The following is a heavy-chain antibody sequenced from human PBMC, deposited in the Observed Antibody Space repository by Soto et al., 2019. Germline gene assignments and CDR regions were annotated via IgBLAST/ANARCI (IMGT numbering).Heavy chain of an antibody. V-gene: IGHV1-69*12. Sequence: QVQLVQSGAEVKKPGSSVKVSCKASGGTFSSYAISWVRQAPGQGLEWMGGIIPIFGTANYAQKFQGRVTITADESTSTAYMELSSLRSEDTAVYYCARGPYSSSWSWYYYGMDVWGQGTTVTVSS. J-gene: IGHJ6*02. D-gene: IGHD6-13*01. CDR2: IIPIFGTA. CDR1: GGTFSSYA. CDR3: ARGPYSSSWSWYYYGMDV.